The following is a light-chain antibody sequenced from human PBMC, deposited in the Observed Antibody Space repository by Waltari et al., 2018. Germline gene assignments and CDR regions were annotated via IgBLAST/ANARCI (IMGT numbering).Light chain of an antibody. Sequence: QSVLSQSPSASGTPGQRVTISCSGSSSNIGDNVVNWYQQLPGKAPKRLIYRNDQRPSGVPDRFSASKSGTSASLAISGLQSEDEADYYCATWDDRMNGHWVFGGGTKVTVL. CDR2: RND. CDR1: SSNIGDNV. J-gene: IGLJ3*02. V-gene: IGLV1-44*01. CDR3: ATWDDRMNGHWV.